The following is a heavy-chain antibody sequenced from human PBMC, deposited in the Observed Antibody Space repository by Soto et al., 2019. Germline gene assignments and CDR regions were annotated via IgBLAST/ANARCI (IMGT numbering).Heavy chain of an antibody. V-gene: IGHV4-34*01. CDR3: ARVGRYTSGWYLAYFDY. J-gene: IGHJ4*02. D-gene: IGHD6-19*01. CDR2: INYSGST. Sequence: SETLSLTCAVYGGSFANYYWNWIRQPPGKGLEWIGEINYSGSTDYNPSLESRVTISVDTSKNQFSLNLSSVTAADTAIYYCARVGRYTSGWYLAYFDYWGQGTVVTVSS. CDR1: GGSFANYY.